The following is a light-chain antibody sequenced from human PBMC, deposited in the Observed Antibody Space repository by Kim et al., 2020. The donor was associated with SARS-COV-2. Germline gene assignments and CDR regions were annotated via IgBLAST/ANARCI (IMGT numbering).Light chain of an antibody. CDR3: QQYASSFT. CDR1: QTLTGNG. J-gene: IGKJ4*01. CDR2: GAS. Sequence: EIVLTQSPGSLSLSLGERATLSCRASQTLTGNGLAWYQQKPGQTPRLLIYGASSRATGTPDRFSGSGSGTDFTLTISRLEPQDFAVYYCQQYASSFTFGRGTKLDI. V-gene: IGKV3-20*01.